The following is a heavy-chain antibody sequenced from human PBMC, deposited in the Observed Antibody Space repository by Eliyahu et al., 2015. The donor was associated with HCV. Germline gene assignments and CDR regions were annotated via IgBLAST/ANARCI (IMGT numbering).Heavy chain of an antibody. Sequence: QVQLQESGPGLVKPSQTLSLTCTVSGGSISSGSYYWSWIRQPAGKGLEWIGRIYTSGSTNSNPSLKSRVTISVDTSKNQFSLKLSSVTAADTAVYYCARGEGSGDYPPGRWGQGTLVTVSS. CDR2: IYTSGST. J-gene: IGHJ4*02. D-gene: IGHD3-10*01. CDR1: GGSISSGSYY. CDR3: ARGEGSGDYPPGR. V-gene: IGHV4-61*02.